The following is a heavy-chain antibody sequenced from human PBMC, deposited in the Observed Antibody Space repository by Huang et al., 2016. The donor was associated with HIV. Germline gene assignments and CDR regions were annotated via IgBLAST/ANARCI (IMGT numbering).Heavy chain of an antibody. CDR2: ISVNNGKT. V-gene: IGHV1-18*04. CDR1: GYTFSNYG. J-gene: IGHJ4*02. Sequence: QVQLVQSGPEVKKPGASVKVSCMASGYTFSNYGITWVRQAPGQGLEWMGWISVNNGKTNYAQKFQGRVTMTTDPATSTAYMDLRSLRSDDTALYYCARGFYYDSSGSYQYYFDYWGQGALVTVSS. D-gene: IGHD3-22*01. CDR3: ARGFYYDSSGSYQYYFDY.